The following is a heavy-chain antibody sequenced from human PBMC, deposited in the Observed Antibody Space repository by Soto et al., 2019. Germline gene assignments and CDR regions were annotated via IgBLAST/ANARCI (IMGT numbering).Heavy chain of an antibody. Sequence: GGSLRLSCAASGFTFSSYSMNWVRQAPGKGLDLVLYISSSSSTIYYADSVRGRFTISRDNAENSVYLEMESLRDEDTALYYCARDVDADFRTDFDYWGRGTLVTVSS. CDR1: GFTFSSYS. J-gene: IGHJ4*02. CDR3: ARDVDADFRTDFDY. V-gene: IGHV3-48*02. D-gene: IGHD4-17*01. CDR2: ISSSSSTI.